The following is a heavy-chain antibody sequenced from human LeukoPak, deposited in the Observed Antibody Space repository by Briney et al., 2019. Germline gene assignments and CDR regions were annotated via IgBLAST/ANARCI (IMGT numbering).Heavy chain of an antibody. Sequence: ASVKVSCKASGYTFTSYGFSWVRQAPGQGLEWMGWISSYNGDTNYAQRVQDRVTMTTDTATSTAYMELRSLRSDDTAVYYCARRSAFGVYYYYYMDVWGKGTTVTISS. J-gene: IGHJ6*03. CDR3: ARRSAFGVYYYYYMDV. CDR1: GYTFTSYG. D-gene: IGHD3-16*01. CDR2: ISSYNGDT. V-gene: IGHV1-18*01.